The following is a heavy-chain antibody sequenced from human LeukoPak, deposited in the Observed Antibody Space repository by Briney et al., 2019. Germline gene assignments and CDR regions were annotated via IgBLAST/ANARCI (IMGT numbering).Heavy chain of an antibody. V-gene: IGHV4-38-2*01. CDR1: GYSISSGYY. CDR2: IYYSGST. Sequence: PSETLSLTCAVSGYSISSGYYWGWIRQPPGKGLEWIGSIYYSGSTYYNPSLKSRVTISVDTSKNQFSLKLSSVTAADTAVYYCARQTTILDYWGQGTLVTVSS. D-gene: IGHD1/OR15-1a*01. CDR3: ARQTTILDY. J-gene: IGHJ4*02.